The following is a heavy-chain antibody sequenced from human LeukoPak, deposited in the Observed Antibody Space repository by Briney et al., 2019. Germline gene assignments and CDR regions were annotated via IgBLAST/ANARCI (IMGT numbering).Heavy chain of an antibody. CDR1: GFTFSSYS. V-gene: IGHV3-21*01. CDR3: ARDRFYYGAFDI. CDR2: ISSSSSYI. D-gene: IGHD3-10*01. J-gene: IGHJ3*02. Sequence: GGSLRLSCAASGFTFSSYSMNWVRQAPGKGLEWVSSISSSSSYIYYADSVKGRFTISRDNAKNSLYLQMNSLRAEDTAVYYCARDRFYYGAFDIWGQGTMVTVSS.